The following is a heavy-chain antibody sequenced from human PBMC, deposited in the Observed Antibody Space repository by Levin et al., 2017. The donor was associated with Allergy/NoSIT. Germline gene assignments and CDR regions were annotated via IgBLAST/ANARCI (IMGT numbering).Heavy chain of an antibody. CDR2: IGSDGTNI. D-gene: IGHD4/OR15-4a*01. CDR1: GFTFSNYN. Sequence: GGSLRLSCAVSGFTFSNYNMNWVRQAPGRGLEWVSSIGSDGTNIQYADSVKGRFAISRDNAKESLFLQMNSLRVEDTAVYYCASSMRVANYFDPWGQGTLVIVSS. V-gene: IGHV3-21*01. J-gene: IGHJ5*02. CDR3: ASSMRVANYFDP.